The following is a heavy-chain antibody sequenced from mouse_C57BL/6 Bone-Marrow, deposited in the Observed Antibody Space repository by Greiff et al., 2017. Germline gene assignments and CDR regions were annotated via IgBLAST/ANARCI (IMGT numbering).Heavy chain of an antibody. Sequence: VQLQQPGPVLVKPGASVKMSCKASGYTFTDYSMTWVQPSHGKSLEWIGVINPYNGGTSYNQQFTGKATLTVDKSSSTASMELNSLTSEDSAVEYCARITTVVTDWDFDVWGTGTTVTGSS. CDR2: INPYNGGT. J-gene: IGHJ1*03. CDR3: ARITTVVTDWDFDV. CDR1: GYTFTDYS. D-gene: IGHD1-1*01. V-gene: IGHV1-19*01.